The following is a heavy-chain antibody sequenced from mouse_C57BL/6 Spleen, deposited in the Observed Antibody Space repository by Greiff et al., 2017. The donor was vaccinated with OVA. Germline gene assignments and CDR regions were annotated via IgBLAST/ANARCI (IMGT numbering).Heavy chain of an antibody. CDR3: ARRGGSSSAGFAY. Sequence: QVQLQQSGAELVKPGASVKISCKASGYAFRSYWMNWVKQRPGKGLEWIGQFYPGDGDTNYNGKFKGKATLTADKSSSTAYMQLSSLTSEDSAVYFCARRGGSSSAGFAYWGQGTLVTVSA. V-gene: IGHV1-80*01. J-gene: IGHJ3*01. CDR1: GYAFRSYW. CDR2: FYPGDGDT. D-gene: IGHD1-1*01.